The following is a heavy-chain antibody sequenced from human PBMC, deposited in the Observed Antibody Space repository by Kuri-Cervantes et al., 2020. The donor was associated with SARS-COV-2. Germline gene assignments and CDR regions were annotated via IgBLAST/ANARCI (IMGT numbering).Heavy chain of an antibody. CDR2: IYYSGST. D-gene: IGHD3-22*01. V-gene: IGHV4-61*01. Sequence: GSLRLSCTVSSGSISRSYYYWDWIRQPPGGRLGWIGYIYYSGSTNYNPSLKSRVTISVDTSKNQFSLKLSSVTAADTAVYYCARDGGGHYYDSSGYYHYYYYGMDVWGQGTTVTVSS. CDR3: ARDGGGHYYDSSGYYHYYYYGMDV. CDR1: SGSISRSYYY. J-gene: IGHJ6*02.